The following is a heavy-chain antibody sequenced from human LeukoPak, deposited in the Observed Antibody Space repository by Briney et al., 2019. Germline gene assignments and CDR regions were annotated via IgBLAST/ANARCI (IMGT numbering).Heavy chain of an antibody. CDR1: GGSIDITNY. J-gene: IGHJ4*02. CDR2: ISHDGTI. CDR3: TRENRPFCPFAF. D-gene: IGHD2/OR15-2a*01. Sequence: SETLSLTCGVSGGSIDITNYWSWVRQAPGKGLEWIGEISHDGTINYNPSLRSRVAMSLDRANNQFSLSLTSVTAADTAVYYCTRENRPFCPFAFWGQGVLVTVSS. V-gene: IGHV4-4*02.